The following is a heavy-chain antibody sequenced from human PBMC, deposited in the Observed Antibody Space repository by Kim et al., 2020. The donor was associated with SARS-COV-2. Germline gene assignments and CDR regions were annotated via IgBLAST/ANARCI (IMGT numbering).Heavy chain of an antibody. Sequence: SLKSRVTISVDTSKNRFSLKRSSVTAADTAVYYCAGGGITIFGVVNAIDYWGQGTLVTVSS. J-gene: IGHJ4*02. CDR3: AGGGITIFGVVNAIDY. D-gene: IGHD3-3*01. V-gene: IGHV4-59*09.